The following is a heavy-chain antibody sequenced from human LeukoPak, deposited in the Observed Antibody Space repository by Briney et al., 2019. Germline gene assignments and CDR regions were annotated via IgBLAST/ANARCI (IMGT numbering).Heavy chain of an antibody. CDR1: GGSFSGYY. CDR2: INHSGST. V-gene: IGHV4-34*01. D-gene: IGHD4-17*01. Sequence: SETLSLTCAVYGGSFSGYYWSWIRQPPGKGLEWIGEINHSGSTNYNPSLKSRVTISVDTSKNQFSLKLSSVTAADTAVYYCARASVYGDFDYWGQGTLVTVSS. J-gene: IGHJ4*02. CDR3: ARASVYGDFDY.